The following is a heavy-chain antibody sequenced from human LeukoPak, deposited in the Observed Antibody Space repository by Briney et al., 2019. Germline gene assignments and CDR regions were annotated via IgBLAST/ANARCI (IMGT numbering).Heavy chain of an antibody. D-gene: IGHD5-24*01. CDR2: ISSSSGTI. V-gene: IGHV3-48*02. CDR3: ARASFQRWLKWGGD. J-gene: IGHJ4*02. CDR1: GFTFNTFN. Sequence: GGSLRLSCTGSGFTFNTFNMHWVRQAPGKGLQWLSYISSSSGTIYYADSVKGRFTISRDNAKNSLYLQMNGLRDEDTAVYYCARASFQRWLKWGGDWGQGFLVTVSS.